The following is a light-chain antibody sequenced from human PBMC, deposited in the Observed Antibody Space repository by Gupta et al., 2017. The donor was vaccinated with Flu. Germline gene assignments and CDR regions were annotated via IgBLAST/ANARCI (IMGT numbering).Light chain of an antibody. J-gene: IGKJ2*01. CDR1: QSVYSRC. CDR3: QQYGSSSYT. V-gene: IGKV3-20*01. Sequence: EMVLTQSPGTLSLSPGERATLSCRASQSVYSRCLAWYQQKPGQAPRLLIYGVSSRATGIPDRFRGSGSGTDFTLTISRLEPEDSAVYYCQQYGSSSYTFGQGTKLEIK. CDR2: GVS.